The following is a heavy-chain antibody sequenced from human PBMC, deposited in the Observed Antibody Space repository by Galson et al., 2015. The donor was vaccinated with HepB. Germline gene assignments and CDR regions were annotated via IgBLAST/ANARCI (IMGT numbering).Heavy chain of an antibody. CDR3: ARDGKIFFEYGDNVGWNFDL. J-gene: IGHJ2*01. CDR2: IWYDGTNK. D-gene: IGHD4-23*01. Sequence: SLRLSCAASGFTFSSYAMHWVRQAPGKGLEWVAVIWYDGTNKYYADSVKGRFTISRDNSKNTLYLQMNSLRAEDTAVYYCARDGKIFFEYGDNVGWNFDLWGRGTLVIVSS. V-gene: IGHV3-33*08. CDR1: GFTFSSYA.